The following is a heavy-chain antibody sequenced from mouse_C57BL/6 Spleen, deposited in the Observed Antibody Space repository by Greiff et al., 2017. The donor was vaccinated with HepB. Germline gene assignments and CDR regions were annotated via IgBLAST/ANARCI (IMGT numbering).Heavy chain of an antibody. CDR1: GYAFTNYL. J-gene: IGHJ2*01. Sequence: VQLQQSGAELVRPGTSVKVSCKASGYAFTNYLIEWVKQRPGQGLERIGVINPGSGGTNYNEKFKGKATLTADKSSSTAYMQLSSLTSEDSAVYFCARSSYYFYFDYWGQGTTLTVSS. V-gene: IGHV1-54*01. CDR3: ARSSYYFYFDY. D-gene: IGHD2-10*01. CDR2: INPGSGGT.